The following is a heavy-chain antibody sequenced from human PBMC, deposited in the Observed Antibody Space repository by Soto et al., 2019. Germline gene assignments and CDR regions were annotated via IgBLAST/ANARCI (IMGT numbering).Heavy chain of an antibody. V-gene: IGHV4-59*08. CDR1: GISITSSY. CDR3: ARGRHWFGP. J-gene: IGHJ5*02. Sequence: ASETLSLTCTVSGISITSSYWNWFRRSPGKGLEWIGQISDRGDINYNPPLESRVAISTDTSKNQVSLTLTDVNAADTAVYFCARGRHWFGPWGQGTLVTVS. CDR2: ISDRGDI.